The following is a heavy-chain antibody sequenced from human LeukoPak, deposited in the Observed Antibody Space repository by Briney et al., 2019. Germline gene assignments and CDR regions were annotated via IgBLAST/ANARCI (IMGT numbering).Heavy chain of an antibody. Sequence: GGSLRLSCAASGFTFSSYAMHWVRQAPGKGLEWVAVISYDGSNKYYADSVKGRFTISRDNSKNTLYLQMNSLRAEDTAVYYCARDQAQTLDYWGQGTLVTVSS. CDR2: ISYDGSNK. CDR3: ARDQAQTLDY. V-gene: IGHV3-30-3*01. J-gene: IGHJ4*02. CDR1: GFTFSSYA.